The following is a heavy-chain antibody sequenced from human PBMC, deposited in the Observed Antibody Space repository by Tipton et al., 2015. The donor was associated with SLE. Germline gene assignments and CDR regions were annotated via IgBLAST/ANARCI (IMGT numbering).Heavy chain of an antibody. CDR1: GGSISSYY. CDR2: IYYSGST. D-gene: IGHD3-3*01. Sequence: TLSLTCTVSGGSISSYYWSWIRQPPGKGLEWIGSIYYSGSTYYNPSLKSRVTISVDTSKNQFSLKLSSETAADTAMYYCAREWSGDYSCDYWGQGVLVTVSS. J-gene: IGHJ4*02. V-gene: IGHV4-59*05. CDR3: AREWSGDYSCDY.